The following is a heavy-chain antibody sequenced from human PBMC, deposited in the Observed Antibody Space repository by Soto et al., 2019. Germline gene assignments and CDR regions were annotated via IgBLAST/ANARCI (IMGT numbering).Heavy chain of an antibody. D-gene: IGHD3-3*01. CDR3: ARGGPEKRSGLISWVFDY. J-gene: IGHJ4*02. V-gene: IGHV3-30*03. CDR2: ISYDGNNK. Sequence: PGGSLRLSCAASGFTFSSYVMHWVRQAPGKGLEWVAVISYDGNNKYYADSVKGRFTISRDNSKNTLYLQMNSLRAEDTAVYYCARGGPEKRSGLISWVFDYWGQGTLVTVSS. CDR1: GFTFSSYV.